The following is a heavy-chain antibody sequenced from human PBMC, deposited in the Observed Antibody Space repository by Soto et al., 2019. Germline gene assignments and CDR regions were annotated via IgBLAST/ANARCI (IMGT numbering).Heavy chain of an antibody. CDR2: INPSGGST. Sequence: ASVKVSCKASGYTFTSYYMHWVRQAPGQGLEWMGIINPSGGSTSYAQKFQGRVTMTRDTSTSTVYMELSSLRSEDTAVYYCAKSILGYCSGGSCYGGDFAFDIWGQGTMVTVSS. J-gene: IGHJ3*02. CDR1: GYTFTSYY. CDR3: AKSILGYCSGGSCYGGDFAFDI. D-gene: IGHD2-15*01. V-gene: IGHV1-46*01.